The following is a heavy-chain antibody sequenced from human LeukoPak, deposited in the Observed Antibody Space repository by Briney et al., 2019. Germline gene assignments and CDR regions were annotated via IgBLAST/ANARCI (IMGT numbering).Heavy chain of an antibody. D-gene: IGHD1-26*01. Sequence: SETLSLTCTVSGGSISSGSYYWSWIRQPGGKGLECLGRIYTSGSAKYNPSLRSRVTISVDMSKNQFSLNLSSVNAADTAVYCYAIGGGANTRFECWGQGTPVTVSS. CDR1: GGSISSGSYY. CDR3: AIGGGANTRFEC. J-gene: IGHJ4*02. V-gene: IGHV4-61*02. CDR2: IYTSGSA.